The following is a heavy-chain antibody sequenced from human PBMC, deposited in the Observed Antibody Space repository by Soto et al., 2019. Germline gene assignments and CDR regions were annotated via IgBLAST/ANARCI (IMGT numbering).Heavy chain of an antibody. CDR2: ISAYNTNT. CDR1: GYTFTSYH. CDR3: ARDTPPTDY. Sequence: QVQLVQSGAEVKKPGASVKVSCKTSGYTFTSYHISWVRQAPGQGLEWMGWISAYNTNTNYAQKFQGRVTMTTDTLASTAYRELRSLRAADTAVYYCARDTPPTDYWGQGTLVTVSS. V-gene: IGHV1-18*01. J-gene: IGHJ4*02.